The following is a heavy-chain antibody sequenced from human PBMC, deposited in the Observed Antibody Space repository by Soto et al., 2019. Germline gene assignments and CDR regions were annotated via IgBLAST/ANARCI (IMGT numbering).Heavy chain of an antibody. Sequence: QVQLVQSGAEVKPPGSSVKVSCKASGGTFSSYTITWVRQAPGHGLEWVGRIVPLLATTNYAQKFQGRVSISADKSTGTAYMELSSLRSEDTAVYYCARGGVGTSLYTFDIWGQGTLVTVSS. CDR1: GGTFSSYT. CDR2: IVPLLATT. J-gene: IGHJ3*02. D-gene: IGHD3-16*01. V-gene: IGHV1-69*08. CDR3: ARGGVGTSLYTFDI.